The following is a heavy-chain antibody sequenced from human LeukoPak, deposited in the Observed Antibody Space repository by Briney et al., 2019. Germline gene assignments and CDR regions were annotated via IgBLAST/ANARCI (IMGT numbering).Heavy chain of an antibody. CDR1: GYTFTSYD. CDR2: MNPNSGNT. J-gene: IGHJ3*02. CDR3: ARGSNYYDSSGYYYGWIGDAFDI. V-gene: IGHV1-8*03. Sequence: ASVKVSCKASGYTFTSYDINWVRQATGQGLEWMGWMNPNSGNTGYAQKFQGRVTITADESTSTAYMELSSLRSEDTAVYYCARGSNYYDSSGYYYGWIGDAFDIWGQGTMVTVSS. D-gene: IGHD3-22*01.